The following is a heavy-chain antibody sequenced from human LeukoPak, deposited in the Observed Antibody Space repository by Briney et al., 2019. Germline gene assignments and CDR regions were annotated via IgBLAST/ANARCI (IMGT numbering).Heavy chain of an antibody. D-gene: IGHD3-9*01. CDR1: GFTFSSYS. CDR2: ISSSGDYI. V-gene: IGHV3-21*01. J-gene: IGHJ4*02. CDR3: ARVLYLDWLDAY. Sequence: GGSLRLSCAASGFTFSSYSMNWVRQAPGKGLEWVSSISSSGDYIYYADSVKGRFTISRDNAKSSLFLQMNSLRAEDTAVYYCARVLYLDWLDAYWGQGTLVTVSS.